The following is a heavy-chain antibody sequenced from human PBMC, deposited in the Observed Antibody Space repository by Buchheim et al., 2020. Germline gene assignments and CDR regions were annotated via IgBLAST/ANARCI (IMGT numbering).Heavy chain of an antibody. D-gene: IGHD2-8*02. J-gene: IGHJ3*02. CDR1: GFTFSRYG. Sequence: QVQLEESGGGVVQPGRSLRLSCAASGFTFSRYGMHWVRQAPGKGLEWVAVIAYDGGNKYYADSVKGRCTISRDNSKNTLYLQMNSLRAEDTAVYYCAKDLVADTSDGFDIRGQGT. CDR3: AKDLVADTSDGFDI. CDR2: IAYDGGNK. V-gene: IGHV3-30*18.